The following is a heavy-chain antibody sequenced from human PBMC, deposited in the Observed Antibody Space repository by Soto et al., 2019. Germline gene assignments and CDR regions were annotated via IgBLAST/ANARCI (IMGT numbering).Heavy chain of an antibody. J-gene: IGHJ4*02. Sequence: LASKTDALTLSGNVSGCSLNDGRVGVSWIRQPPGRALEWLAHIFSNGEKSYSTSLYNRLTICKDTSKSQVVLTMTNMGPVDTATYFCARIHDYVWGSYPYDVWGQGSLVTVSS. CDR1: GCSLNDGRVG. V-gene: IGHV2-26*01. CDR2: IFSNGEK. CDR3: ARIHDYVWGSYPYDV. D-gene: IGHD3-16*02.